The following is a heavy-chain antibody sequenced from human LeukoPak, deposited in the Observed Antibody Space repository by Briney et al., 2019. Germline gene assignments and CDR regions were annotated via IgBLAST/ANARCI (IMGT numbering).Heavy chain of an antibody. J-gene: IGHJ4*02. Sequence: GSLRLSCAASGFTFSSYSMNWVRQAPGKGLEWFSSISSSSSYIYYADSVKGRFTISRDNAENSLYLQMNSLRAEDTAVYYCASSLGDSSYYFDYWGQGTLVTVSS. CDR3: ASSLGDSSYYFDY. D-gene: IGHD6-13*01. CDR1: GFTFSSYS. CDR2: ISSSSSYI. V-gene: IGHV3-21*01.